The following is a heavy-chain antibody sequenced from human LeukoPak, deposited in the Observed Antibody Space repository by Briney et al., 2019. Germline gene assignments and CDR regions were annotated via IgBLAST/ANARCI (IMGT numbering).Heavy chain of an antibody. CDR2: MNPNSGNT. CDR1: GYTFTSYD. Sequence: ASVKVSCKASGYTFTSYDINWVRQATGQGLEWMGWMNPNSGNTGYAQKFQGRVTITRNTSISTAYMELSSLRSEDTAVYYCARGSRFLEWSDYYMDVWGKGTTVTVSS. CDR3: ARGSRFLEWSDYYMDV. V-gene: IGHV1-8*03. D-gene: IGHD3-3*01. J-gene: IGHJ6*03.